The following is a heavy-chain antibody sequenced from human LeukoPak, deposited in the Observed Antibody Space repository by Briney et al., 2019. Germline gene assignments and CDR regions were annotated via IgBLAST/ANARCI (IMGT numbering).Heavy chain of an antibody. J-gene: IGHJ5*02. CDR3: ARDHLLNYDFWSGYYTGSVYNWFDP. CDR2: ISAYNGNT. V-gene: IGHV1-18*01. D-gene: IGHD3-3*01. CDR1: GYTFTSYG. Sequence: GASVKVSCKASGYTFTSYGISWVRQAPGQGREGMGWISAYNGNTNYAQKLQGRVTMTTDTSTSTAYMELRSLRSDVTAVYYCARDHLLNYDFWSGYYTGSVYNWFDPWGQGTLVTVSS.